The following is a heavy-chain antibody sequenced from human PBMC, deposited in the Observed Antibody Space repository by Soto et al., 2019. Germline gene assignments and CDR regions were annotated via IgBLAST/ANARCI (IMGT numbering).Heavy chain of an antibody. Sequence: QVQLVQSGAEVKKPGASVKVSCKASGYTFTSYAMHWVSQAPGQRLEWMGWLNAGNGNTKYSQQFHGRVTITRDTSASTAYRELSSLRSEDTAVYYCARANQDILTGYYYGMDVWGQGTTVTVSS. V-gene: IGHV1-3*01. D-gene: IGHD3-9*01. CDR2: LNAGNGNT. CDR3: ARANQDILTGYYYGMDV. CDR1: GYTFTSYA. J-gene: IGHJ6*02.